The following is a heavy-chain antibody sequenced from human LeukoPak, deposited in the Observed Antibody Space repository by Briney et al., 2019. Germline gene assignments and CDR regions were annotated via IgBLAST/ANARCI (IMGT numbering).Heavy chain of an antibody. CDR2: ISSSSSYI. CDR1: GFTFSSYS. D-gene: IGHD1-26*01. V-gene: IGHV3-21*01. Sequence: GGSLRLSCAASGFTFSSYSMNWVRQAPGEGLEWVSSISSSSSYIYYADSVKGRFTISRDNAKNSLYLQMNSLRAEDTAVYYCARDSRTWELLRSDYWGQGTLVTVSS. CDR3: ARDSRTWELLRSDY. J-gene: IGHJ4*02.